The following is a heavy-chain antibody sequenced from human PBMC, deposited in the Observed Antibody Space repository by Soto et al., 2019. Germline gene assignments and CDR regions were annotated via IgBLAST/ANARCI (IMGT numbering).Heavy chain of an antibody. Sequence: EVQLVQSGAEVKKPGESLRISCKVSGYSFAGQWISWVRQVPGKGQEWMGRIDLSESYTTYNPSFQGHVSFSADKSITTAYLQWSSLKASDTATYYCATQGFTNYYFDYWGQGTLVTVSS. D-gene: IGHD1-1*01. J-gene: IGHJ4*02. CDR1: GYSFAGQW. CDR3: ATQGFTNYYFDY. CDR2: IDLSESYT. V-gene: IGHV5-10-1*03.